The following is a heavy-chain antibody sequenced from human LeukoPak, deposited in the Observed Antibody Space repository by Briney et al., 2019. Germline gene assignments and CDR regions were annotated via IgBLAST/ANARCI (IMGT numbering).Heavy chain of an antibody. CDR2: ISGDGATT. D-gene: IGHD3-16*01. CDR1: GFSFDDNA. J-gene: IGHJ1*01. CDR3: AKDKQRGGFQH. V-gene: IGHV3-43*02. Sequence: PGGSLRLSCAASGFSFDDNAMYWVRQAPGKGLEWVSLISGDGATTYYADSVKGRFNISRDNSKSSLYLQMNSLRSEDSALYYCAKDKQRGGFQHWGQGTLVTVSS.